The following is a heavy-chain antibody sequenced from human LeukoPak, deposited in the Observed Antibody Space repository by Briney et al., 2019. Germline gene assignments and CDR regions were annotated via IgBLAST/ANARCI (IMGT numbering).Heavy chain of an antibody. CDR2: IYYSGST. J-gene: IGHJ4*02. CDR1: GGSISSGGYS. D-gene: IGHD4-17*01. V-gene: IGHV4-31*03. Sequence: SETLSLTCTVSGGSISSGGYSWSWIRQHPGKGLEWIGYIYYSGSTYYNPSLKSRVTISVDTSKNQFSLKLSSVTAADTAVYYCARALVDGDGDDYWGQGTLVTVSS. CDR3: ARALVDGDGDDY.